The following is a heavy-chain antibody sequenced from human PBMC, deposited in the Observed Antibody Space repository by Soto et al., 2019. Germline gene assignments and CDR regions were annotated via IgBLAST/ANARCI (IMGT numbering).Heavy chain of an antibody. Sequence: GGSLRLSCAASGFTFSSYAMSWVRQAPGKGLEWVSAISGSGGSTYYADSVKGRFTISRDNSKNTLYLQMNSLRAEDTAVYYCAKAGENSGGYVYAFDIWGQGTMVTVSS. D-gene: IGHD2-15*01. CDR2: ISGSGGST. CDR1: GFTFSSYA. V-gene: IGHV3-23*01. CDR3: AKAGENSGGYVYAFDI. J-gene: IGHJ3*02.